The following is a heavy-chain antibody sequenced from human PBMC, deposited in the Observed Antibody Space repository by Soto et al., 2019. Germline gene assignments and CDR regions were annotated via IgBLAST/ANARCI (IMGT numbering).Heavy chain of an antibody. CDR1: GGSISSCCYY. J-gene: IGHJ5*02. CDR3: ARSSNP. D-gene: IGHD6-19*01. CDR2: IYYSGST. Sequence: QVQLQESGPGLVKPSQTLSLTCTVSGGSISSCCYYWSWIRQHPGMGLEWIGYIYYSGSTYSNPSLTSRVTTSLAPSKTWFSVRLGSGTAADTAVYYCARSSNPWGSATLVSVSS. V-gene: IGHV4-31*03.